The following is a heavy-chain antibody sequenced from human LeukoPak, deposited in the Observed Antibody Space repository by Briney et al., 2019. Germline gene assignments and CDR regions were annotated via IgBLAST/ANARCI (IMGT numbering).Heavy chain of an antibody. Sequence: GGSLRLSCAASGFTFSSYEMNWVRQAPGKGLEWVSYISSSGSTIYYADSVKGRFTISRDNAKNSLYLQMNSLRAEDTAVYYCARYYGGNSIENWFDPWGQGTPVTVSS. D-gene: IGHD4-23*01. CDR3: ARYYGGNSIENWFDP. J-gene: IGHJ5*02. CDR1: GFTFSSYE. V-gene: IGHV3-48*03. CDR2: ISSSGSTI.